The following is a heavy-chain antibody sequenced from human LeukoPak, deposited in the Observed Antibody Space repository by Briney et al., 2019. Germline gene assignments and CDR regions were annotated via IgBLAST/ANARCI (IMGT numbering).Heavy chain of an antibody. D-gene: IGHD1-26*01. CDR2: INPNSGGT. V-gene: IGHV1-2*06. J-gene: IGHJ3*02. CDR1: GYTFTGYY. Sequence: ASVKVSCKASGYTFTGYYMHWVRQAPGRGLEWMGRINPNSGGTNYAQKFQGRVTMTRDTSISTAYMELSRLRSDDTAVYYCASEWELQGYDAFDIWGQGTMVTVSS. CDR3: ASEWELQGYDAFDI.